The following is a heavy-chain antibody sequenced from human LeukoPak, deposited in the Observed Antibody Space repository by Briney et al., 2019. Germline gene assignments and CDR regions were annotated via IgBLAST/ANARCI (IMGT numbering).Heavy chain of an antibody. CDR1: GASISSYY. CDR2: IYYIGST. V-gene: IGHV4-59*01. D-gene: IGHD3-22*01. J-gene: IGHJ4*02. Sequence: PSETLSLTCTVSGASISSYYWSWIRQPPGKGLEWIGYIYYIGSTNYNPSLKSRVTISVDTSKNQFSLKLSSVTAADTAVYYCARGYDSSGYYSRFDYWGQGTLVTVSS. CDR3: ARGYDSSGYYSRFDY.